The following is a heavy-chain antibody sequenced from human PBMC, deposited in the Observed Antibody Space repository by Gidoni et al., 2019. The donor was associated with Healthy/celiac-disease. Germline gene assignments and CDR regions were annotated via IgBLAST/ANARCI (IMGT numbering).Heavy chain of an antibody. D-gene: IGHD3-10*01. CDR1: GGSFSGYY. J-gene: IGHJ4*02. CDR2: INHSGST. Sequence: QVQLQQWGAGLLKPSETLSLTCAVYGGSFSGYYWSWIRQPPGKGLEWIGEINHSGSTNYNPSLKSRVTISVDTSKNQFSLKLSSVTAADTAVYYCARGSGMANTQTDFDYWGQGTLVTVSS. V-gene: IGHV4-34*01. CDR3: ARGSGMANTQTDFDY.